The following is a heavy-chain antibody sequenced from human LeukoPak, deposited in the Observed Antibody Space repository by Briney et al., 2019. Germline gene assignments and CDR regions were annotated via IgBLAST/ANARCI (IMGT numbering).Heavy chain of an antibody. CDR1: GFTFSSYS. Sequence: GGSLRLSCAASGFTFSSYSMNWVRQAPGKGLEWVSYISSSSSTIYYADSVKGRFTISRDNARNSLYLQMNSLRAEDTAFYYCARDGAAMGMIWGQGTLVTVSS. D-gene: IGHD5-18*01. CDR3: ARDGAAMGMI. J-gene: IGHJ4*02. V-gene: IGHV3-48*01. CDR2: ISSSSSTI.